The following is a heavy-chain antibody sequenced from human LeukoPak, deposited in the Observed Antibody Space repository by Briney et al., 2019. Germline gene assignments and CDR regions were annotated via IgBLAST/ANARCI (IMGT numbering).Heavy chain of an antibody. V-gene: IGHV3-64*01. J-gene: IGHJ6*02. Sequence: GGSLRLSCAASGFTFSSYAMHWVRQAPGKGLEYVSAISSNGGSTYYANSVKGRFTISRDNSKNTLYLQMGSLRAEDMAVYYCARRIRVATDYYGMDVWGQGTTVTVSS. CDR3: ARRIRVATDYYGMDV. CDR1: GFTFSSYA. D-gene: IGHD5-12*01. CDR2: ISSNGGST.